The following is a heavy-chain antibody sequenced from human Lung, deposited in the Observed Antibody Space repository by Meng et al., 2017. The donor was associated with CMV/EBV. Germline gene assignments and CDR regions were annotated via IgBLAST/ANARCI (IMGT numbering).Heavy chain of an antibody. CDR3: ARAEADTGNFDY. Sequence: VQLQESGPGLVKPSETLSLTCTVSGGSISSYSWSWIRQSAGKGLEWIGRIYTSGTTIYNPSLKSRLTLSLDTSKNQFSLKLNSVTAADTAVYYCARAEADTGNFDYWGQGTLVTVSS. CDR1: GGSISSYS. D-gene: IGHD6-19*01. J-gene: IGHJ4*02. V-gene: IGHV4-4*07. CDR2: IYTSGTT.